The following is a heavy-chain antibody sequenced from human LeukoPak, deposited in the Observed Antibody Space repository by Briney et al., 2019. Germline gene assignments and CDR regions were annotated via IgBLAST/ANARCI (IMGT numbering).Heavy chain of an antibody. CDR3: ARESPQLSSFDY. V-gene: IGHV3-30*04. CDR2: ISYDGSTK. J-gene: IGHJ4*02. CDR1: GFTFIRYA. D-gene: IGHD2-2*01. Sequence: GRSLRLSCAASGFTFIRYAMHWVRQAPGKGLEWVAVISYDGSTKYYADSVKGRFTISRDNSKNTLYLQMNSLRAEDTAVYYCARESPQLSSFDYWGQGTLVTVSS.